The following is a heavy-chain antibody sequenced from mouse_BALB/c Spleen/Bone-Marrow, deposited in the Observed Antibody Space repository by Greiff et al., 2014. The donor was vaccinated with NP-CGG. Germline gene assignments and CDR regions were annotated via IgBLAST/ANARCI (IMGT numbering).Heavy chain of an antibody. CDR1: GYTFTSYW. J-gene: IGHJ3*01. CDR2: INPSTGYT. CDR3: ARPATMLFAY. Sequence: VQLQQSGAELAKPGASVKMSCKASGYTFTSYWMHWVKQRPGQGLEWIGYINPSTGYTEYNQKFKDKATLTADKSSSTAYMQLSSLTSEDSAVFFCARPATMLFAYWGQGTLVTVSA. D-gene: IGHD1-1*02. V-gene: IGHV1-7*01.